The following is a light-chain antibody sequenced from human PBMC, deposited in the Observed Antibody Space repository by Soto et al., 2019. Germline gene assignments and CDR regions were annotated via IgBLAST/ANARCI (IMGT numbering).Light chain of an antibody. J-gene: IGKJ1*01. Sequence: EFVLTQSPGTLSLSPGERATLSCRASQTVRNNYLAWYQQKPGQAPRLLIYDASSRATGIPDRFSGGGSGTDFTLTISSLEPEDFAVYYCQQRSNWPPGTFGQGTKVDIK. V-gene: IGKV3D-20*02. CDR1: QTVRNNY. CDR3: QQRSNWPPGT. CDR2: DAS.